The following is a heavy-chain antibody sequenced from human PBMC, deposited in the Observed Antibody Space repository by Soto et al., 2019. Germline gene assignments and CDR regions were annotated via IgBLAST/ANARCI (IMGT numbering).Heavy chain of an antibody. Sequence: QVHLQESGPRLVKPSETLSLTCDVSGDSISSYNWWIWVRQTPGKGLEWIGEVYHSGNTNYNPSLKSRVTISVDKSRNQFSLSLTSVTAADTAVYYCARREGDCRGGSCPYYHDWGQGTLVTASS. J-gene: IGHJ4*02. D-gene: IGHD2-15*01. V-gene: IGHV4-4*02. CDR1: GDSISSYNW. CDR2: VYHSGNT. CDR3: ARREGDCRGGSCPYYHD.